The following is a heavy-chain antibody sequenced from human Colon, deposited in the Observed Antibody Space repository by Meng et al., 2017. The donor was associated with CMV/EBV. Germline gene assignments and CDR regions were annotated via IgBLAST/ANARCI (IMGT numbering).Heavy chain of an antibody. CDR1: GYTCTNVG. J-gene: IGHJ4*02. CDR3: ARELARGGY. CDR2: ISPYNGDT. V-gene: IGHV1-18*01. Sequence: QVKLVQTEAGVKKPGASVKVSCKTSGYTCTNVGISWGRQAPGQGLEWMAYISPYNGDTNYAQRFQGRVALTTDTSTSTVYMELGSLTSDDTAMYYCARELARGGYWGQGTLVTVSS.